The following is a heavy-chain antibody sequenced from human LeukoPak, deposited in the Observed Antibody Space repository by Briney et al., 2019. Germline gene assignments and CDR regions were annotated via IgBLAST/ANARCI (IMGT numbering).Heavy chain of an antibody. J-gene: IGHJ4*02. V-gene: IGHV1-18*01. CDR2: ISTYNGNT. CDR1: GYTFTTYG. CDR3: ARGDSGYAFAPFDY. D-gene: IGHD5-12*01. Sequence: ASVKVSCKASGYTFTTYGITWVRQAPGQGLEWTGWISTYNGNTNYAQKLQGRVTMTTDTSTTTAYMELRSLRSDDTAVYYCARGDSGYAFAPFDYWGQGTLVIVSS.